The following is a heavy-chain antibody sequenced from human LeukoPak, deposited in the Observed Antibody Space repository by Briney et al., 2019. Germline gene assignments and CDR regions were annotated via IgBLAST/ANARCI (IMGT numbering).Heavy chain of an antibody. J-gene: IGHJ6*03. CDR1: GGPFSGYY. CDR3: ARRLNDILTGYSTYMDV. Sequence: SETLSLTCAVYGGPFSGYYWSWIRQPPGKGLEWIGEINHSGSTNYNPSLKSRVTISVDTSKNQFSLKLSSVTAADTAMYYCARRLNDILTGYSTYMDVWGKGTTVTISS. D-gene: IGHD3-9*01. V-gene: IGHV4-34*01. CDR2: INHSGST.